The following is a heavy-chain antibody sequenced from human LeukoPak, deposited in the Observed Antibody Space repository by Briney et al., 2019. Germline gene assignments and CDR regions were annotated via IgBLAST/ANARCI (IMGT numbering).Heavy chain of an antibody. CDR3: ATFMVRGVDGSDAFDI. J-gene: IGHJ3*02. Sequence: QASETLSLTCTVSGGSISSGSYYWSWIRQPAGKGLEWIGRIYTSGSTNYNPSLKSRVTISVDTSKNQFSLKLSSVTAADTAVYYCATFMVRGVDGSDAFDIWGQGTMVTVSS. CDR2: IYTSGST. CDR1: GGSISSGSYY. D-gene: IGHD3-10*01. V-gene: IGHV4-61*02.